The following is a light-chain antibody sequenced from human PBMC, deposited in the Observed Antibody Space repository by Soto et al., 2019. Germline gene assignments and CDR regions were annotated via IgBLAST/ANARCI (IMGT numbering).Light chain of an antibody. Sequence: DIQMTQSPSSLSASVGDRVTITCRASQSISRNLNWYQEKPGKAPKLLIYAASSLQSGVPSRFSGSGSGTDFTLTISSLEPEDFAVYYCQQRSNWPLTFGQGTRLEIK. CDR1: QSISRN. CDR3: QQRSNWPLT. V-gene: IGKV1-39*01. J-gene: IGKJ5*01. CDR2: AAS.